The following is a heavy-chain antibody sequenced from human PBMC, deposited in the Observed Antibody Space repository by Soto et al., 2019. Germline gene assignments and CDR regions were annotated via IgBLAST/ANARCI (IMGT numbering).Heavy chain of an antibody. V-gene: IGHV1-2*04. Sequence: QVQLVQSGAEVKKPGASVKVSCKASGYTFTGYYMHWVRQAPGQGLEWMGWINPNSGGTNYAQKFQGWVTMTRDTSISTAYMELSRLRSDDTAVYYCARATIPSGYSYGYFYYMDVWGKGTTVTVSS. J-gene: IGHJ6*03. CDR1: GYTFTGYY. CDR2: INPNSGGT. CDR3: ARATIPSGYSYGYFYYMDV. D-gene: IGHD5-18*01.